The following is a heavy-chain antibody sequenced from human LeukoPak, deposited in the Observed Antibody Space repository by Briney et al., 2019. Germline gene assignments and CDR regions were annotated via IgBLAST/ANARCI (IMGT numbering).Heavy chain of an antibody. CDR2: INHSGST. CDR1: GGSFSGYY. J-gene: IGHJ4*02. V-gene: IGHV4-34*01. Sequence: SETLSLTCAVYGGSFSGYYWSWIRQPPGKGLEWIGEINHSGSTNYNPSLKSRVTISVDTSKNQFSLKPSSVTAADTAVYYCARGRYCSSTSCSYPFDYWGQGTLVTVSS. D-gene: IGHD2-2*01. CDR3: ARGRYCSSTSCSYPFDY.